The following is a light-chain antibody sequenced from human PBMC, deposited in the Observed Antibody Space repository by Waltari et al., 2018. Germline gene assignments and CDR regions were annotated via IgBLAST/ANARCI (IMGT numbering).Light chain of an antibody. V-gene: IGKV1-39*01. J-gene: IGKJ1*01. CDR1: QTISRY. CDR2: AAS. Sequence: IQMTQSPSSLAASVGDRVPLTCRASQTISRYLNWYQQKPGKAPNLLIYAASSLQSGVPARFSGSGSGRDFTLIITSLQPEDLATYYCQQSYSFTRTFGQGTKVEIK. CDR3: QQSYSFTRT.